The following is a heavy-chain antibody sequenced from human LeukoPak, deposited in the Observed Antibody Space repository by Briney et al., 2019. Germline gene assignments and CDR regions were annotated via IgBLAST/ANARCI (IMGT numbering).Heavy chain of an antibody. CDR2: ISSSSSYI. Sequence: PGGSLRLSCAASGFTFGSYSMNWVRQAPGKGLEWVSSISSSSSYIYYADSVKGRFTISRDNAKNSLYLQMNSLRAEDTAVYYCARSSYGERGRDYWGQEPWSPSPQ. CDR3: ARSSYGERGRDY. V-gene: IGHV3-21*01. D-gene: IGHD5-18*01. CDR1: GFTFGSYS. J-gene: IGHJ4*01.